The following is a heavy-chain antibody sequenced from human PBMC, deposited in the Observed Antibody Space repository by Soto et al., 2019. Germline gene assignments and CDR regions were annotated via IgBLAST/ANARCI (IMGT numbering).Heavy chain of an antibody. Sequence: PSETLSLTCTVSGGSISSYYWSWIRQPPGKGLEWIGYIYYSGSTNYNPSLKSRVTISVDTSKNQFSLKLSSVTAADTAVYYCARAKLPDCSSTSCYLDYFDYWGQGTLVTVS. CDR1: GGSISSYY. J-gene: IGHJ4*02. CDR2: IYYSGST. V-gene: IGHV4-59*01. CDR3: ARAKLPDCSSTSCYLDYFDY. D-gene: IGHD2-2*01.